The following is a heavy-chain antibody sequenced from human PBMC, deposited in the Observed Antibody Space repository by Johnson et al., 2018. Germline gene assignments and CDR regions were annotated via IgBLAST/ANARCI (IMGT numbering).Heavy chain of an antibody. CDR3: VKEGDPQY. V-gene: IGHV1-69*01. CDR1: GGPFNSFA. J-gene: IGHJ1*01. CDR2: IIPVFGTQ. Sequence: QVQLVESGAEVKKPGSSVKVSCKASGGPFNSFAISWVRQAPGQGLEWMGQIIPVFGTQNYAQRMQGRVTIIADESTSTVYMELSSLRAEDPAVYYCVKEGDPQYWGQGTLVTVSA.